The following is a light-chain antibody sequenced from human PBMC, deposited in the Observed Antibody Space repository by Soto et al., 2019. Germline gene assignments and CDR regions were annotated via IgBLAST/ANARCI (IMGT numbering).Light chain of an antibody. J-gene: IGKJ1*01. CDR3: HHRSKWRT. Sequence: EIVLTQSPGTVSLSPGERATLSCRASQSVSSSYLAWYQQKPGQAPRLLIYGASTRATGIPARFSGSGSGTEFTLTISSLQSEDFALYYCHHRSKWRTFGQGTKVDI. CDR2: GAS. V-gene: IGKV3D-20*02. CDR1: QSVSSSY.